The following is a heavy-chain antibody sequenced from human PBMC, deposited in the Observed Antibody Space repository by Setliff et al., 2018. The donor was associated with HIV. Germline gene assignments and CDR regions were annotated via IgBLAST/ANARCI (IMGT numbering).Heavy chain of an antibody. Sequence: GASVKVSCKASGGTFSSYAISWVRQAPGQGLEWMGGIIPILGIANYAQKFQGRVTMTRDTSTSTVYMELSSLRSEDTAVYYCARDRMGGYFTFDYWGQGTLVTVSS. CDR1: GGTFSSYA. J-gene: IGHJ4*02. CDR2: IIPILGIA. V-gene: IGHV1-69*10. CDR3: ARDRMGGYFTFDY. D-gene: IGHD3-3*01.